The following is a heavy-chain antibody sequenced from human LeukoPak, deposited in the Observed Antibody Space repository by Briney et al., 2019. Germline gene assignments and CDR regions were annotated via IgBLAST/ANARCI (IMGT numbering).Heavy chain of an antibody. CDR1: GFTFSNYA. CDR3: ARDRGLLIAFDY. Sequence: PGGSLRPSCAASGFTFSNYAMSWVRQAPGKGLEWVSSISSSSSYIYYADSVKGRFTISRDNAKNSLYLQMNSLRAEDTAVYYCARDRGLLIAFDYWGQGTLVTVSS. V-gene: IGHV3-21*01. CDR2: ISSSSSYI. J-gene: IGHJ4*02. D-gene: IGHD2-15*01.